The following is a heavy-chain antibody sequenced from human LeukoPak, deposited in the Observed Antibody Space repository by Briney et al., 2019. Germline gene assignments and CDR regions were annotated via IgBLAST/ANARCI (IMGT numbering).Heavy chain of an antibody. V-gene: IGHV4-34*01. CDR3: ARARFKILYYGSGIRSFDP. J-gene: IGHJ5*02. D-gene: IGHD3-10*01. CDR2: INHSGST. Sequence: PSETLSLTCAVYGGSFSGYYWSWIRQPPGKGLEWIGEINHSGSTNYNPSLKSRVTISVDTSKNQFSLKLSSVTAADTAVYYCARARFKILYYGSGIRSFDPWGQGTLVTVSS. CDR1: GGSFSGYY.